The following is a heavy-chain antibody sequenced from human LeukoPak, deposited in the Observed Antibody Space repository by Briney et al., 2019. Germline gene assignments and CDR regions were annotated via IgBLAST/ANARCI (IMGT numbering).Heavy chain of an antibody. CDR2: IYPGDSDT. Sequence: GVSLKISCKGSGYSFTSYWIGWVRQMPGKGLEWMGIIYPGDSDTRYSPSFQGQVTISADKSISTAYLQWSSLKASDTAMYYCAFLRYSGSYAAVFDYWGQGTLVTVSS. CDR3: AFLRYSGSYAAVFDY. CDR1: GYSFTSYW. D-gene: IGHD1-26*01. J-gene: IGHJ4*02. V-gene: IGHV5-51*01.